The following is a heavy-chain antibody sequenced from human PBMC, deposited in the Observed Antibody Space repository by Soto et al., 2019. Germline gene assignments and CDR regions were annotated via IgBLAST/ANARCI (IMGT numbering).Heavy chain of an antibody. J-gene: IGHJ4*02. CDR2: IYYSGST. V-gene: IGHV4-30-4*01. CDR1: GGSISSGDYY. CDR3: ARIRFGYDSSGYDY. Sequence: QVQLQESGPGLVKPSQTLSLTCTVSGGSISSGDYYWSWIRQPPGKCLEWIGYIYYSGSTYYNPSLKSRVTISVDTSKIQFSLKLSSVTAADTAVYYCARIRFGYDSSGYDYWGQGTLVTVSS. D-gene: IGHD3-22*01.